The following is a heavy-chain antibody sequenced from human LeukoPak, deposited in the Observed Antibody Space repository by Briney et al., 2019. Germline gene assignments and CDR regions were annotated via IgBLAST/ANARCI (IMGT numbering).Heavy chain of an antibody. CDR1: GGPISSGDSH. CDR3: ASYRLAGAGKGN. V-gene: IGHV4-30-4*08. D-gene: IGHD6-19*01. Sequence: SETLSLTCTVSGGPISSGDSHWSWIRQPPGKGLEWIGYINYDGTTHYNPSLESRLTISVDTSKNQFSLKLSLVTAADTAVYYCASYRLAGAGKGNWGQGTLVTVSS. CDR2: INYDGTT. J-gene: IGHJ4*02.